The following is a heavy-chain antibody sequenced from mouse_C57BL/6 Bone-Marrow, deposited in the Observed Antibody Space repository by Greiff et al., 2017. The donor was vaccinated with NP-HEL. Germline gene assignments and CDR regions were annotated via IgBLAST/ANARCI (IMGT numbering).Heavy chain of an antibody. D-gene: IGHD1-1*01. Sequence: VQLQESGPGLVQPSQSLSITCTVSGFSLTSYGVHWVRQSPGKGLEWLGVIWRGGSTDYNAAFMSRLSITKDNSKSQVFFKMNSLQADDNAIYYCAKNSITTVVATEDWYFDVWGTGTTVTVSS. V-gene: IGHV2-5*01. CDR2: IWRGGST. CDR1: GFSLTSYG. CDR3: AKNSITTVVATEDWYFDV. J-gene: IGHJ1*03.